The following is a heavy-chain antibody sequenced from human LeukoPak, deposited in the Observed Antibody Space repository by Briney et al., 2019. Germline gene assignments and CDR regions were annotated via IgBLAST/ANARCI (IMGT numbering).Heavy chain of an antibody. CDR2: IYSGGST. J-gene: IGHJ4*02. Sequence: DGSLRLSCTVSGFTVSSDSMSWVRQAPGKGLEWVSFIYSGGSTHYSDSVKGRFTISRDNSKNTLYLQMNSLRAEDTAVYYCARRAGAYSHPYDYWGQGTLVTVSS. CDR1: GFTVSSDS. D-gene: IGHD4/OR15-4a*01. V-gene: IGHV3-53*01. CDR3: ARRAGAYSHPYDY.